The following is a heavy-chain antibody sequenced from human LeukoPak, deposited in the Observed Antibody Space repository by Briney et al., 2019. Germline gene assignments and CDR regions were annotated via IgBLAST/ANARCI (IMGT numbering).Heavy chain of an antibody. Sequence: GGSLRLSCAASGFSLSGHWMHWVRQAPGKGLVWVSRSKYDGTSATYADSVKGRFTVSRDNAKNMLYLQMNSLRVEVTAVYYCAKSDYFDYWGQGTLVTVSS. V-gene: IGHV3-74*03. J-gene: IGHJ4*02. CDR1: GFSLSGHW. CDR3: AKSDYFDY. CDR2: SKYDGTSA.